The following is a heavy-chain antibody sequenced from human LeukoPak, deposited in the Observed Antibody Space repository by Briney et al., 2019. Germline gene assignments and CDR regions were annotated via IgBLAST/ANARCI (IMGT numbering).Heavy chain of an antibody. V-gene: IGHV1-69*05. CDR3: AREGVESYSSGYFDP. CDR1: GGTFSSYA. Sequence: SVKVSCKASGGTFSSYAISWVRQAPGQGLEWMGRIIPIFGTANYAQKFRGRVTITTDESTSTAYMELSSLRSEDTAVYYCAREGVESYSSGYFDPWGQGTLVTVSS. CDR2: IIPIFGTA. J-gene: IGHJ5*02. D-gene: IGHD6-19*01.